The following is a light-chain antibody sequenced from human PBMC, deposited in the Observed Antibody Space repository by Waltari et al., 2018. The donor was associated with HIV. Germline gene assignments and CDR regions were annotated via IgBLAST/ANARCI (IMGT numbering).Light chain of an antibody. J-gene: IGLJ3*02. CDR1: SSDVNDYNY. Sequence: QSALTQPASMSGSPGQSINISCTGPSSDVNDYNYVSWYQHHPDKAPKVIIYEVTRRPSWVSNRFSGSKSGNTASLTISGLLPEDEAEYFCVSYISSSTPEFGGGTKLTVL. CDR2: EVT. V-gene: IGLV2-14*01. CDR3: VSYISSSTPE.